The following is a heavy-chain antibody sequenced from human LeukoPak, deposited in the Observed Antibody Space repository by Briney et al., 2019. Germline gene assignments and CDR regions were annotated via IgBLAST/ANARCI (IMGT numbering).Heavy chain of an antibody. CDR3: ARGPVENSPPFYFDY. D-gene: IGHD2/OR15-2a*01. CDR2: INSDGSST. CDR1: GFTFSSYW. V-gene: IGHV3-74*01. J-gene: IGHJ4*02. Sequence: PGGSLRLSCAASGFTFSSYWMHWVRQAPGKGLVWVSRINSDGSSTSYADSVKGRFTISRDNAKNSLYLQMNSLRAEDTAVYYCARGPVENSPPFYFDYWGQGTLVTVSS.